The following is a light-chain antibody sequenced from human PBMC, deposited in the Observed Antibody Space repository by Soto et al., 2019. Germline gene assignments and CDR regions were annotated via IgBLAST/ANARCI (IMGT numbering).Light chain of an antibody. CDR1: QSVANNY. CDR2: DAS. V-gene: IGKV3-20*01. Sequence: EIVSPHSPGSRSLPPGERATPSCRAIQSVANNYLAWYQQRPGQAPRLVIYDASSRATGIPDRFSASGSGTDFTLTISRLEPEDFAVYFCQQYSASPLTFGQGTKVDIK. J-gene: IGKJ1*01. CDR3: QQYSASPLT.